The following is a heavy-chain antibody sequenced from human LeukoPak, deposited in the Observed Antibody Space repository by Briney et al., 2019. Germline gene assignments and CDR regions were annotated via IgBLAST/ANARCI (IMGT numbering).Heavy chain of an antibody. D-gene: IGHD3-10*01. CDR1: GFTFSSYA. CDR3: ARHGSGSYHNYYYYGMDV. J-gene: IGHJ6*02. CDR2: ISGSGGST. V-gene: IGHV3-23*01. Sequence: PGGSLRLSCAASGFTFSSYAMSWVRQAPGKGLEWVSAISGSGGSTYYADSVKGRFTISRDNSKNTLYLQMNSLRAEDTAVYYCARHGSGSYHNYYYYGMDVWGQGTTVTVSS.